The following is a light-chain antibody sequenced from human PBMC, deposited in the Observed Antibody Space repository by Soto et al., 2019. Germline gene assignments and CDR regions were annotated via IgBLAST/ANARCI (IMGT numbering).Light chain of an antibody. J-gene: IGKJ1*01. Sequence: ETVLTQSPGTLSLSPGERATLSCRASQSVSSIYLAWYQQKPGQAPRLLIYGASNRATGIPDRFSGSGSGTDFTLTISRLEPEDFAVYYCQQYGSSPWTFGQGTKVDIK. CDR3: QQYGSSPWT. V-gene: IGKV3-20*01. CDR1: QSVSSIY. CDR2: GAS.